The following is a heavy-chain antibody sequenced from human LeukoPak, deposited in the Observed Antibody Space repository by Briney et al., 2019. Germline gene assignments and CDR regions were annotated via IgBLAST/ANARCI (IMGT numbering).Heavy chain of an antibody. CDR3: ARQGWFGEFPQNYYYYYGMDV. V-gene: IGHV4-39*01. Sequence: SETLSLTCTVSGGSISSSSYYWGWIRQPPGKGLEWIGSIYYSGSTYYNPSLKSRVTISVDTSKNQFSLKLSSVTAADTAVYYCARQGWFGEFPQNYYYYYGMDVWGQGTTVTVFS. J-gene: IGHJ6*02. CDR2: IYYSGST. CDR1: GGSISSSSYY. D-gene: IGHD3-10*01.